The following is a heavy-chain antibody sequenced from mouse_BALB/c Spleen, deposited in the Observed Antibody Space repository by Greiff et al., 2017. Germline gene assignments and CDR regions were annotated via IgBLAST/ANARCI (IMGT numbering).Heavy chain of an antibody. CDR2: IDPANGNT. CDR3: AVFAY. J-gene: IGHJ3*01. Sequence: EVKLVESGAELVKPGASVKLSCTASGFNIKDTYMHWVKQRPEQGLEWIGRIDPANGNTKYDPKFQGKATITADTSSNTAYLQLSSLTSEDTAVYYCAVFAYWGQGTLVTVSA. CDR1: GFNIKDTY. V-gene: IGHV14-3*02.